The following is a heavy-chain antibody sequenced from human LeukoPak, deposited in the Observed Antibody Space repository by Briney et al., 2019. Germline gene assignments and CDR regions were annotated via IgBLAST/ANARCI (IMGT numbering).Heavy chain of an antibody. CDR1: GFTFSDYY. J-gene: IGHJ4*02. CDR3: TTEMAYSSSGDY. Sequence: PGGSLRLSCAASGFTFSDYYMSWIRQAPGKGLEWVGRIKSKTDGGTTDYAAPVKGRFTISRDDSKNTLYLQMNSLKTEDTAVYYCTTEMAYSSSGDYWGQGTLVTVSS. D-gene: IGHD6-13*01. CDR2: IKSKTDGGTT. V-gene: IGHV3-15*01.